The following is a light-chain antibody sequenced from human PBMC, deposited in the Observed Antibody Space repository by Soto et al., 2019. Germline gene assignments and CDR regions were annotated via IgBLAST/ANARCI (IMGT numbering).Light chain of an antibody. J-gene: IGKJ5*01. Sequence: IMLNQSPGTVSLSPGERATLPCRASQSVKSSYLAWYQHKPGQAPRLLIYGTSSRATGIPDRFSGSGSGTEFTLTISSLQSEDFAVYYCQQYGSSAPITFGQGTRLEIK. V-gene: IGKV3-20*01. CDR1: QSVKSSY. CDR2: GTS. CDR3: QQYGSSAPIT.